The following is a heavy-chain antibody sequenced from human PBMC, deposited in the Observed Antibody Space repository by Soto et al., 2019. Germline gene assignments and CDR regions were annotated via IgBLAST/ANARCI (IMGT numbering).Heavy chain of an antibody. Sequence: PGGSLRLSCAASGFTFSSYGMHWVRQAPGKGLEWVAVISYDGSNKYYADSVKGRFTISRDNSKNTLYLQMNSLRAEDTAVYYCAKGNGGLFDYWGQGTLVTVSS. V-gene: IGHV3-30*18. CDR3: AKGNGGLFDY. J-gene: IGHJ4*02. CDR1: GFTFSSYG. CDR2: ISYDGSNK. D-gene: IGHD2-8*01.